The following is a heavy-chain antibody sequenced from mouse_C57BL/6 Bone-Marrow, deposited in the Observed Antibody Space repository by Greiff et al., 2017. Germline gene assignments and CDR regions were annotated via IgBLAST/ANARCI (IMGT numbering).Heavy chain of an antibody. CDR2: IYPGSGST. CDR1: GYTFTSYW. D-gene: IGHD1-1*01. Sequence: VQLQQPGAELVKPGASVKLSCKASGYTFTSYWITWVQQRPGQGLEWIGDIYPGSGSTNYNEQFKSKATLTVDPSSSTAYLQLSSLTSESTAIYYCAGAELRALRSAMDYWGQGTSVTVSA. V-gene: IGHV1-55*01. J-gene: IGHJ4*01. CDR3: AGAELRALRSAMDY.